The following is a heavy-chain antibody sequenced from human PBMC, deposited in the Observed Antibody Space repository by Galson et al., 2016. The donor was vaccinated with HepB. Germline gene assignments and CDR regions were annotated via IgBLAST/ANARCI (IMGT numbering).Heavy chain of an antibody. J-gene: IGHJ4*02. CDR3: ARTEDRYISPWYPFFDY. CDR2: IYWDDDK. V-gene: IGHV2-5*02. CDR1: GFSLNTRGMG. D-gene: IGHD6-13*01. Sequence: LVKPTQTLTLTCTFSGFSLNTRGMGVGWIRQPPGKALEWLALIYWDDDKRYSPSLKSRLTITKDTSRNRVALRMTTMDPVDTATYYCARTEDRYISPWYPFFDYWGQGTLVTVSS.